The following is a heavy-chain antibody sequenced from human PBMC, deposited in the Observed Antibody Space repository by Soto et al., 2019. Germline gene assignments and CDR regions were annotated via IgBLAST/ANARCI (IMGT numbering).Heavy chain of an antibody. V-gene: IGHV3-64D*06. D-gene: IGHD2-15*01. J-gene: IGHJ3*01. CDR2: ISSNGIST. CDR1: GFALSSYA. Sequence: GSLRLSCSASGFALSSYAMHWVRQAPGKGLEYVSSISSNGISTYYADSVKGGFTISRDNSKNTLYIQMNSLRPDDTALYYCVKDEGFCSGGNCYSVARGGFDLWGQGTMVTVSS. CDR3: VKDEGFCSGGNCYSVARGGFDL.